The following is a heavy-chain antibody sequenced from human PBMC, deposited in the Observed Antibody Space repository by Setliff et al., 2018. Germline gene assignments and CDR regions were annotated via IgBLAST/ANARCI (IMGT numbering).Heavy chain of an antibody. CDR2: ISSRGSTI. CDR1: GFTFSDYE. D-gene: IGHD3-22*01. V-gene: IGHV3-48*03. CDR3: AREPHDSSGPDY. Sequence: GESLKISCAASGFTFSDYEMSWVRQAPGKRLEWLSYISSRGSTILNADSVKGRFTISRDNAKKSLYLQMNSLRAEDTAVYYCAREPHDSSGPDYWGQGTLVTVSS. J-gene: IGHJ4*02.